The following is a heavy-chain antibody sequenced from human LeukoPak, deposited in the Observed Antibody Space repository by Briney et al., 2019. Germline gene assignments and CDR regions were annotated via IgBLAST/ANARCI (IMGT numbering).Heavy chain of an antibody. CDR2: ISYGGNNK. V-gene: IGHV3-30*18. Sequence: GRSLRLSCAASGFTFSSYGIHWVRQAPGKGLEWVAVISYGGNNKYYADSVKGRFTISRDNSENTVSLQMNSLRVEDTAVYYCAKGGSSSWHFDYWGQGTLVTVSS. J-gene: IGHJ4*02. D-gene: IGHD6-13*01. CDR1: GFTFSSYG. CDR3: AKGGSSSWHFDY.